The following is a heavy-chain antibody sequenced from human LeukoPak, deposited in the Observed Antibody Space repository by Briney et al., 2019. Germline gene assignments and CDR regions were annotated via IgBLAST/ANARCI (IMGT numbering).Heavy chain of an antibody. J-gene: IGHJ5*02. CDR3: AREKHIVVVPAAPSEGTWFDP. V-gene: IGHV4-30-4*08. D-gene: IGHD2-2*01. CDR2: IYTSGST. CDR1: GGSISSGDHY. Sequence: SETLSLTCTVSGGSISSGDHYWSWIRQPPGRGLGWIGRIYTSGSTNYNPSLKSRVTISVDTSKNQFSLKLSSVTAADTAVYYCAREKHIVVVPAAPSEGTWFDPWGQGTLVTVSS.